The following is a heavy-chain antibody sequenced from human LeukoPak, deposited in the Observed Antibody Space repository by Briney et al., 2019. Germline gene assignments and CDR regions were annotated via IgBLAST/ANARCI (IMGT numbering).Heavy chain of an antibody. J-gene: IGHJ4*02. CDR1: GGPFSGCY. V-gene: IGHV4-34*01. CDR3: ARSKSGYSYGPPAY. Sequence: PSETLSLTCRVYGGPFSGCYWSWIRQSPGKGLEWIGEINYSGTTGYNPSLKSRVTISVDTSKSQFSLTLNSVTAADTAIYYCARSKSGYSYGPPAYWGQGTLVTVSS. CDR2: INYSGTT. D-gene: IGHD5-18*01.